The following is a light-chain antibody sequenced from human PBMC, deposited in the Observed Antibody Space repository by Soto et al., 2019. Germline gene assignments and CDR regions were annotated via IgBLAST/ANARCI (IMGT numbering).Light chain of an antibody. Sequence: QSALTQPRSVSGSPGQSVTISCTGTSSDVGEYNYVSWYQHHPGKAPKLIIYDVTKRVSGVPDRFSGSKSGNTASLTISGLQAEDEAGYYCCSYAGNYSLMFGGGTQLTVL. J-gene: IGLJ3*02. V-gene: IGLV2-11*02. CDR1: SSDVGEYNY. CDR3: CSYAGNYSLM. CDR2: DVT.